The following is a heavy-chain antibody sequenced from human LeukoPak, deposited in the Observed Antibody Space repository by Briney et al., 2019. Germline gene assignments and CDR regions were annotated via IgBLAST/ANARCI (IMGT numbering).Heavy chain of an antibody. V-gene: IGHV3-30*18. J-gene: IGHJ4*02. CDR2: TSYDGSNE. CDR3: AKDHWTDSSGPHFDY. D-gene: IGHD3-22*01. Sequence: GSLRLSCATSGFTLSGYGMHWVRQPPGKGLEWVAVTSYDGSNEYYADSVKGRFTVSRDNSRDTVYLQMNSLSPEDTAVYYCAKDHWTDSSGPHFDYWGQGTLVTVSS. CDR1: GFTLSGYG.